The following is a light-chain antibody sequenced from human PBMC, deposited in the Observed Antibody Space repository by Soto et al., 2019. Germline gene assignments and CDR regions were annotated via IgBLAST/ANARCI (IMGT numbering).Light chain of an antibody. Sequence: EIVLTQSPATLSLSPGERATLSCRASRIVDSYLAWYQQKPGQAPRLLIYDASNRATGIPARFRGSGSGTDLTLTISSLAPEDFAVYYCQKRNPWPPTFGQGTRLEIK. CDR3: QKRNPWPPT. CDR1: RIVDSY. V-gene: IGKV3-11*01. CDR2: DAS. J-gene: IGKJ5*01.